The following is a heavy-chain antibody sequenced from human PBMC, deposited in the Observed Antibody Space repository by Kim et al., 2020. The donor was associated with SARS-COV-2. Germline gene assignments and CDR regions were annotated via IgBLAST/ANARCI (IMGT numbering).Heavy chain of an antibody. CDR3: ARFHRDYSKLWDQLVY. V-gene: IGHV4-59*01. Sequence: SLKRRVPISVDTSKNQFSLKLSSVTAADTAVYYCARFHRDYSKLWDQLVYWGQGTLVTVSS. D-gene: IGHD4-4*01. J-gene: IGHJ4*02.